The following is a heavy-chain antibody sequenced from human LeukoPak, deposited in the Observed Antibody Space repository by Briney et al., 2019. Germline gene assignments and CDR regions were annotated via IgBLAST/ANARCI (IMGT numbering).Heavy chain of an antibody. CDR3: ATDFTMVRGFKRNWFDP. D-gene: IGHD3-10*01. CDR2: FDPEDGET. CDR1: GYTFTSYG. Sequence: ASVNVSFTASGYTFTSYGISWVRQAPGKGLEWMGGFDPEDGETIYAQKFQGRVTMTEDTSTDTAYMELSSLRSEDTAVYYCATDFTMVRGFKRNWFDPWGQGTLVTVSS. V-gene: IGHV1-24*01. J-gene: IGHJ5*02.